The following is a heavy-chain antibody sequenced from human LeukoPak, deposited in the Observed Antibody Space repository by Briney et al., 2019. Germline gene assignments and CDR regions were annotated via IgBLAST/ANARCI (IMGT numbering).Heavy chain of an antibody. CDR3: ARTSMVRGVDFDY. J-gene: IGHJ4*02. CDR1: GFTFSSYS. V-gene: IGHV3-21*01. Sequence: GSLRLSCAASGFTFSSYSMNWVRQAPGKGLEWVSSISSSSSYIYYADSVKGRFTISRDNAKNSLYLQMNSLRAEDTAVYYCARTSMVRGVDFDYWGQGTLVTVSS. CDR2: ISSSSSYI. D-gene: IGHD3-10*01.